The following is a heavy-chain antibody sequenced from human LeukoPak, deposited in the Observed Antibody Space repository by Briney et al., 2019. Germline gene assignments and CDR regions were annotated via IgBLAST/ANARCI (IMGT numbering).Heavy chain of an antibody. D-gene: IGHD3-3*01. J-gene: IGHJ6*02. CDR2: MSPNSGDT. CDR3: ARGGPRITIFGVDYYYYYGMDV. CDR1: GHTFTSYD. V-gene: IGHV1-8*01. Sequence: ASVKVSCKASGHTFTSYDINWVRQATGQGLEWMGWMSPNSGDTGYAQKFQGRVTMTRNTSISTAYLGLSSLRSEDTAVYYCARGGPRITIFGVDYYYYYGMDVWGQGTTVTVSS.